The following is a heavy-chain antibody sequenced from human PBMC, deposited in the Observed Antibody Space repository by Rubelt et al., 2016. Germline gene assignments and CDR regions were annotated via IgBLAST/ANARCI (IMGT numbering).Heavy chain of an antibody. CDR3: AKDLDSSGYYDNPDVSDL. Sequence: SCAASGFTFSSYAMTWVRQAPGKRLVWVPRLDTDGSSTKYADSAKGRFTISRDNSKNTLYLQMNSLRAEDTALYYCAKDLDSSGYYDNPDVSDLWGQGTLVTVSS. J-gene: IGHJ4*02. CDR2: LDTDGSST. CDR1: GFTFSSYA. V-gene: IGHV3-23*03. D-gene: IGHD3-22*01.